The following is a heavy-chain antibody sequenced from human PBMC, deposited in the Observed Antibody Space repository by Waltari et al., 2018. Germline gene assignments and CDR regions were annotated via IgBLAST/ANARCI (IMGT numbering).Heavy chain of an antibody. CDR2: IIPIFGTA. J-gene: IGHJ4*02. D-gene: IGHD1-26*01. CDR1: GGTCSSYA. CDR3: ARGGSGSYYRAYYFDY. Sequence: QVQLVQSGAEGKKPGSSGKVSCKASGGTCSSYANGWVRQAPGQGLEWMGGIIPIFGTANYAQKFQGRVTITADESTSTAYMELSSLRSEDTAVYYCARGGSGSYYRAYYFDYWGQGTLVTVSS. V-gene: IGHV1-69*12.